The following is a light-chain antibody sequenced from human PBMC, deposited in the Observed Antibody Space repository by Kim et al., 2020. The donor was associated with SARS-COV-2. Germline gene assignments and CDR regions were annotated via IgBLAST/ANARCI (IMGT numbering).Light chain of an antibody. V-gene: IGLV1-51*01. CDR1: STNIGNYY. CDR2: DNN. Sequence: PGQQVTISCAGTSTNIGNYYLSSYYSPPATDPKHLIYDNNKRPSGIPDRFFGSKSGTSATLGITCRLKADEDDYYCGTWDRSLSAVFGGGTQLTVL. CDR3: GTWDRSLSAV. J-gene: IGLJ3*02.